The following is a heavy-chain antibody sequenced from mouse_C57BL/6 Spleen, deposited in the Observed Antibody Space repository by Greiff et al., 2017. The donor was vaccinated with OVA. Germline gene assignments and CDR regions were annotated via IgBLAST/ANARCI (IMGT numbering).Heavy chain of an antibody. CDR1: GYTFTSYW. V-gene: IGHV1-50*01. CDR2: IDPSDSYT. Sequence: VQLKQSGAELVKPGASVKLSCKASGYTFTSYWMQWVKQRPGQGLEWIGEIDPSDSYTNYNQKFKGKATLTVDTSSSTAYMQLSSLTSEDSAVYYCARGGYGNPYFDVWGKGTTVTVSS. D-gene: IGHD2-1*01. J-gene: IGHJ1*03. CDR3: ARGGYGNPYFDV.